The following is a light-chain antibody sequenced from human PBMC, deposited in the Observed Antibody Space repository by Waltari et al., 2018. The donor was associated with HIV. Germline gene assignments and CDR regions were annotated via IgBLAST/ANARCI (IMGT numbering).Light chain of an antibody. CDR1: SSDVGGYNY. CDR3: ASYVSSTSYV. Sequence: QSALTQPASVSGTPGQSIIIFCTGTSSDVGGYNYVSWYQQHPGKATKVMIYDVSKRPSGVSNRFSGSKSGNTASLTISGLQAEDEADYYCASYVSSTSYVFGTGTKVTVV. J-gene: IGLJ1*01. V-gene: IGLV2-14*01. CDR2: DVS.